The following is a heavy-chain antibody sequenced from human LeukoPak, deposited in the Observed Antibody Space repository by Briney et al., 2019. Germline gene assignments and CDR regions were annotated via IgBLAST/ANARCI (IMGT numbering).Heavy chain of an antibody. D-gene: IGHD3-10*01. V-gene: IGHV3-11*01. J-gene: IGHJ5*02. CDR2: ISSSGSTI. CDR3: ARDGWFGENNWFDP. Sequence: GGSLRLSCAASGFTFSDYYMSWIRQAPGKGLEWVSYISSSGSTIYYADSVKGRFTISRDNSKNTLYLQMNSLRAEDTAVYYCARDGWFGENNWFDPWGQGTLVTVSS. CDR1: GFTFSDYY.